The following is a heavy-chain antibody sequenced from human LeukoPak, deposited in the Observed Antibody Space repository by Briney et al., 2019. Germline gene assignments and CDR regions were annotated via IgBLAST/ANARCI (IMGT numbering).Heavy chain of an antibody. J-gene: IGHJ3*02. CDR1: GFTFSSYA. D-gene: IGHD5-18*01. Sequence: PGGSLRLSCAASGFTFSSYAMSWVRQAPGKGLEWVSTISGSGGSTYYADSVKGRFTISRDNSKNTLYLQMNSLRAEDTAVYYCAKEWGYSYAPAGAFDIWGQGTVVTVSS. V-gene: IGHV3-23*01. CDR2: ISGSGGST. CDR3: AKEWGYSYAPAGAFDI.